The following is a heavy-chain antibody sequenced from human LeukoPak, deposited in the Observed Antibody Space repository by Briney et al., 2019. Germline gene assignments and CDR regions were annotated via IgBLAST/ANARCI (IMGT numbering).Heavy chain of an antibody. Sequence: TGGSLRLSCAASGFSFSRYEMNWIRQAPGKGLEWVSYISSSGSTTHYADSVKGRFTISRDNAKNSLYLQMNSLRAEDTAVYYCESDDYYDKGYWGQGTLVTVSS. CDR3: ESDDYYDKGY. J-gene: IGHJ4*02. D-gene: IGHD3-22*01. CDR1: GFSFSRYE. CDR2: ISSSGSTT. V-gene: IGHV3-48*03.